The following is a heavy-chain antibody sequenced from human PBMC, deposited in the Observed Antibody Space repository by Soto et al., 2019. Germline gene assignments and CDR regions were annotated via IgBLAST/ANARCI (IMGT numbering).Heavy chain of an antibody. CDR3: AKEGGIAVAVLVY. J-gene: IGHJ4*02. V-gene: IGHV3-30*18. Sequence: QVQLVESGGGVVQPGRSLRLSCAASGFTFSSYGMHWVRQAPGKGLEWVAVISYDGSNKYYADSVKGRFTISRDNSKNTLYLQMNSLRAEVTAVYYCAKEGGIAVAVLVYWGQGTLVTVSS. D-gene: IGHD6-19*01. CDR1: GFTFSSYG. CDR2: ISYDGSNK.